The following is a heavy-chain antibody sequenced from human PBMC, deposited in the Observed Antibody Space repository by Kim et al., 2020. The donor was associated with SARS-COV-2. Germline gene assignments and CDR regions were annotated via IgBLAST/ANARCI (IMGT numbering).Heavy chain of an antibody. CDR3: ASHYTDCSSSSCQSSDLDY. J-gene: IGHJ4*02. D-gene: IGHD2-2*01. Sequence: SETLSLTCTVSGGSISRSSYYWGWIRQPPGKWLEWIGTIYYSGSTYYNPSLKSRVTISVDTSKHQFSLKMSSVTAADTAGYYCASHYTDCSSSSCQSSDLDYWGQGTRVTVSS. V-gene: IGHV4-39*01. CDR2: IYYSGST. CDR1: GGSISRSSYY.